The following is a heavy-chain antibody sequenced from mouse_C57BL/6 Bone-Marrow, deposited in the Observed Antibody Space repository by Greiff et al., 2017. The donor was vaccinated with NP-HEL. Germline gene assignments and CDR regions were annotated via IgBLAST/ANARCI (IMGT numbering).Heavy chain of an antibody. CDR3: ARGDYYGTSYAMDY. V-gene: IGHV1-64*01. Sequence: QDQLQQPGAELVKPGASVKLSCKASGYTFTSYWMHWVKQRPGQGLEWIGMIHPNSGSTNYNEKFKSKATLTVDKSSSTAYMQLSSLTSEDSSVYYCARGDYYGTSYAMDYWGQGTSVTVSS. CDR2: IHPNSGST. D-gene: IGHD1-1*01. CDR1: GYTFTSYW. J-gene: IGHJ4*01.